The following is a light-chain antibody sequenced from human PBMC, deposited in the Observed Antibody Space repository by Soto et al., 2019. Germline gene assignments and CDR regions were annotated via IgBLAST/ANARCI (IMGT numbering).Light chain of an antibody. J-gene: IGLJ2*01. V-gene: IGLV1-44*01. CDR2: SNN. CDR3: AAWDDSLNGSVV. Sequence: QSVLTQPPSASGTPGQRVTISCSGSSSNIGSNTVNWYQQLPGTAPKLLIYSNNHRPSGVPDRFSGSESGTSASLAISVLESEDEADYYCAAWDDSLNGSVVFGGGTKLTVL. CDR1: SSNIGSNT.